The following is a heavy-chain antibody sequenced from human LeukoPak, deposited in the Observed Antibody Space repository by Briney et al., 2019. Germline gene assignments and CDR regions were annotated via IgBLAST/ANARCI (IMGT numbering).Heavy chain of an antibody. CDR1: GYTLTELS. CDR3: ATGQSYYYDSSGYNQLDY. V-gene: IGHV1-24*01. Sequence: ASVKVSCTVSGYTLTELSMHWVRQAPGKGLEWMGGFDPEDGETIYAQKFQGRVTMTEDTSTDTAYMELSSLRSEDTAVYYCATGQSYYYDSSGYNQLDYWGQGTLVTVSS. CDR2: FDPEDGET. D-gene: IGHD3-22*01. J-gene: IGHJ4*02.